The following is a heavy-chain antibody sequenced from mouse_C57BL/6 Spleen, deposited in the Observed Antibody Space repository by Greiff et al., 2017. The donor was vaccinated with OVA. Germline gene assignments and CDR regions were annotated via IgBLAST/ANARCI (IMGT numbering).Heavy chain of an antibody. J-gene: IGHJ4*01. V-gene: IGHV1-82*01. CDR1: GYAFSSSW. D-gene: IGHD4-1*01. Sequence: LQQSGPELVKPGASVKISCKASGYAFSSSWMNWVKQRPGKGLEWIGRIYPGDGDTNYNGKFKGKATLTADKSSSTAYMQLSSLTSEDSAVYFCARGTGRGVDYWGQGTSVTVSS. CDR3: ARGTGRGVDY. CDR2: IYPGDGDT.